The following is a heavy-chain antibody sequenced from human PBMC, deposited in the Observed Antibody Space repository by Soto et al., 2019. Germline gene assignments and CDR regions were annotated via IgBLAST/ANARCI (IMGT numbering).Heavy chain of an antibody. J-gene: IGHJ4*02. CDR1: GVSITSRHF. CDR3: VRSFGWYAIDY. Sequence: QVLLQESGPGLVQPSGTLSLSCDVSGVSITSRHFWGWVRQSPGKGLEWFVDISHLGSVNHNPSLQSRVTIAMDGSKNQFSVQLNSVTAADTAVYYCVRSFGWYAIDYWGQGSLVIVSS. CDR2: ISHLGSV. D-gene: IGHD6-19*01. V-gene: IGHV4-4*02.